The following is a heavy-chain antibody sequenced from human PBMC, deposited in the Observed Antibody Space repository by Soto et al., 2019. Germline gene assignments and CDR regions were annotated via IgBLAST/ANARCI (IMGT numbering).Heavy chain of an antibody. CDR2: ISYDGSNK. Sequence: GGSLRLSCAASGFTFSSYGMHWVRQAPGKGLEWVAVISYDGSNKYYADSVKGRFTISRDNSKNPLYLQMNSLRAEDTAVYYCARTRPGAYFDYWGQGTLVTVSS. J-gene: IGHJ4*02. CDR1: GFTFSSYG. V-gene: IGHV3-30*03. CDR3: ARTRPGAYFDY.